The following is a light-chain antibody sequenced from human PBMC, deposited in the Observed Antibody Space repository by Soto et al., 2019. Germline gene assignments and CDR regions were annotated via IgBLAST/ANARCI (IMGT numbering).Light chain of an antibody. CDR1: SSNIGNNA. CDR3: ASWDDRLKGVI. CDR2: YDD. V-gene: IGLV1-36*01. Sequence: QSVLTQPPSVSEAPRQRVTISCSGSSSNIGNNAVNWYQHLPGKAPKLLIYYDDVLPSGVSDRFSGSKSGTSASLAIRGLQSDDEAVYYCASWDDRLKGVIFGGGTKVTVL. J-gene: IGLJ2*01.